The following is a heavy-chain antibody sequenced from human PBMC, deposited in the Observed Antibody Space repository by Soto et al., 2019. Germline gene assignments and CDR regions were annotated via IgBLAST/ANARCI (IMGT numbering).Heavy chain of an antibody. CDR3: ARALNWWIAAATYTAMVHGDYYYYGMDV. V-gene: IGHV4-39*01. D-gene: IGHD5-18*01. CDR2: IYYSGST. J-gene: IGHJ6*02. CDR1: GGSISSSSYY. Sequence: SETLSLTCTVSGGSISSSSYYWGWIRQPPGKGLEWIGSIYYSGSTYYNPSLKSRVTISVDTSKNQFSLKLSSVTAADTAVYYCARALNWWIAAATYTAMVHGDYYYYGMDVWGQGTTVTVSS.